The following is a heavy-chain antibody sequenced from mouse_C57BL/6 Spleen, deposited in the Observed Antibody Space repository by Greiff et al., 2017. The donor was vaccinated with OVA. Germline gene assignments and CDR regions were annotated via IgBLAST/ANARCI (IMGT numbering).Heavy chain of an antibody. Sequence: QVQLQQSGAELARPGASVKLSCKASGYTFTSYGISWVKQRTGQGLEWIGEIYPRSGNTYYNEKFKGKATLPADKSSSTAYMELRSLTSEDAAVYFCARCSTTVVATDAMDYWGQGTSVTVSS. D-gene: IGHD1-1*01. CDR1: GYTFTSYG. CDR3: ARCSTTVVATDAMDY. CDR2: IYPRSGNT. J-gene: IGHJ4*01. V-gene: IGHV1-81*01.